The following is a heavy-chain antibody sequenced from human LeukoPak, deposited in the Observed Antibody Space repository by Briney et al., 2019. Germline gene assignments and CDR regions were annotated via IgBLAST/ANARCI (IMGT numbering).Heavy chain of an antibody. D-gene: IGHD2-2*01. Sequence: ASVKVSCKASGYTFTGYYTQWVREAPGQGLEWMEWINPNSGGTNNAQKFQGRVTMTRDTSISTAYMELSRLRSDDTAVYYCAREEGYCSSSSCSAPFDYWGQGTLVTVSS. CDR1: GYTFTGYY. CDR3: AREEGYCSSSSCSAPFDY. V-gene: IGHV1-2*02. J-gene: IGHJ4*02. CDR2: INPNSGGT.